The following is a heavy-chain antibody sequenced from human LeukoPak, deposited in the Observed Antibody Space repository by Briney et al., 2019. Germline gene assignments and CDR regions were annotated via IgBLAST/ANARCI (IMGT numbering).Heavy chain of an antibody. D-gene: IGHD3-22*01. CDR2: ISAISSSST. J-gene: IGHJ3*02. CDR1: GFTFSSYA. V-gene: IGHV3-48*04. Sequence: AGGSLRLSCAASGFTFSSYAMSWVRQAPGKGLEWVSYISAISSSSTYYADSVKGRFTISRDNAKNSLYLQMNSLRAEDTAVYYCARDFHRRYYDSSGYNAFDIWGQGTMVTVSS. CDR3: ARDFHRRYYDSSGYNAFDI.